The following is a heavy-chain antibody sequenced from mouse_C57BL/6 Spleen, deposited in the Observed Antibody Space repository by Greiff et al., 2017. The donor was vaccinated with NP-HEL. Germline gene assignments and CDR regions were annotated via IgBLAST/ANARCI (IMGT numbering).Heavy chain of an antibody. D-gene: IGHD1-1*01. V-gene: IGHV14-4*01. CDR3: TTTTTVVYFDY. J-gene: IGHJ2*01. CDR1: GFNIKDDY. CDR2: IDPEKGDT. Sequence: QSGAELVRPGASVKLSGTASGFNIKDDYMHWVKQRPEQGLEWIGWIDPEKGDTEYAAKFQGKATITADTSSNTAYLQLSSLTSEDTAVYYCTTTTTVVYFDYWGQGTTLTVSS.